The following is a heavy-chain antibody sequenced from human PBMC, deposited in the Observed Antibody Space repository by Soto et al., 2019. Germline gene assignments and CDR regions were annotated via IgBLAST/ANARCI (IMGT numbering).Heavy chain of an antibody. CDR3: ARDAIKSPGINYYGMDV. Sequence: PGGSLRLSCTASGFTFGNSAMTWVRQAPGKGLEWVSIISGSSRSTYHAASVKGRFTISRDNAKSTLYLQMNSLRAEDTAVYYCARDAIKSPGINYYGMDVWGQGTTVTVSS. CDR1: GFTFGNSA. J-gene: IGHJ6*02. CDR2: ISGSSRST. V-gene: IGHV3-23*01.